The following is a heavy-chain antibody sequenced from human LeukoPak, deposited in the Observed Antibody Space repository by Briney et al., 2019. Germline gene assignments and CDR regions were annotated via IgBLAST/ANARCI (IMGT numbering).Heavy chain of an antibody. V-gene: IGHV4-38-2*02. J-gene: IGHJ4*02. CDR1: GYSISSGYY. D-gene: IGHD2-15*01. CDR2: IYHSGST. Sequence: PSETLSLTCTVSGYSISSGYYWGWIRQPPGKGLEWIGSIYHSGSTYYNPSLKSRVTISVDTSKNPFSLKLSSVTAADTAVYYCAAAGLRANGFDYWGQGTLVTVSS. CDR3: AAAGLRANGFDY.